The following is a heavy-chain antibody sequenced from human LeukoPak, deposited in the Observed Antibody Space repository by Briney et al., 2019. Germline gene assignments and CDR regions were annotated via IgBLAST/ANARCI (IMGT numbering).Heavy chain of an antibody. CDR1: GFTFSSSW. D-gene: IGHD4-11*01. CDR3: ARDPDFSAFDI. J-gene: IGHJ3*02. Sequence: GGSLRLSRIASGFTFSSSWMSWVRQAPGGGLEFVANINPDESTKNYVDSVKGRFTISRDNAKNSLYLQMNSLRAEDTAVYYCARDPDFSAFDIWGQGTLVTVSS. V-gene: IGHV3-7*03. CDR2: INPDESTK.